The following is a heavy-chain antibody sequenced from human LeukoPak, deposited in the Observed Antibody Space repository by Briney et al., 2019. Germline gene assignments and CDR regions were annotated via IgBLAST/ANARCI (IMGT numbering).Heavy chain of an antibody. V-gene: IGHV3-30*04. J-gene: IGHJ6*02. CDR1: GFTFSSYA. CDR2: ISYDGSNK. CDR3: ARGYYYYYGMDV. Sequence: GGSLRLSCAASGFTFSSYAMHWVRQAPGKGLEWVAVISYDGSNKYYADSVKGRFTISRDNSKNTLYLQMNSLRAEDTAVYYCARGYYYYYGMDVWGQGTTVTVSS.